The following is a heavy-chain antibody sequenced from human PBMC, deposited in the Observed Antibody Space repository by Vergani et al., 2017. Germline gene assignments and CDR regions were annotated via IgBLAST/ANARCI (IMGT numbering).Heavy chain of an antibody. CDR3: ARGVLLWFGESANYYYYMDV. CDR2: INHSGST. J-gene: IGHJ6*03. V-gene: IGHV4-34*01. CDR1: GGSFSGYY. D-gene: IGHD3-10*01. Sequence: QVQLQQWGAGLLKPSETLSLTCAVYGGSFSGYYWSWIRPPPGKGLEWIGEINHSGSTNYNPSLKSRVTISVDTSKNQFSLKLSSVTAADTAVYYCARGVLLWFGESANYYYYMDVWGKGTTVTVSS.